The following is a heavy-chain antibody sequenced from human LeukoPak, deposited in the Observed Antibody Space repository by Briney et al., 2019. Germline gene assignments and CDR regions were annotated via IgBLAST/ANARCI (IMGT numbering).Heavy chain of an antibody. V-gene: IGHV1-8*01. CDR3: ARDNGSGSYFRPSPNGFDP. J-gene: IGHJ5*02. Sequence: ASVKVSCKASGYTFTSYDINWVRQATGQGLEWMGWMNPNSGNTGYAQKLQGRVTMTTDTSTSTAYMELRSLRSDDTAVYYCARDNGSGSYFRPSPNGFDPWGQGTLVTVSS. D-gene: IGHD3-10*01. CDR1: GYTFTSYD. CDR2: MNPNSGNT.